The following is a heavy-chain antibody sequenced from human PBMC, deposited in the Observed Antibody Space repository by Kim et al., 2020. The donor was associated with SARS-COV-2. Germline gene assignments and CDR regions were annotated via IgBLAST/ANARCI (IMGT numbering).Heavy chain of an antibody. CDR3: AREEPVGDNNYYYYGMDV. J-gene: IGHJ6*02. Sequence: SVKVSCKASGGTFSSYAISWVRQAPGQGLEWMGGIIPIFGTANYAQKFQGRVTITADESTSTAYMELSSLRSEDTAVYYCAREEPVGDNNYYYYGMDVWGQGTTVTVSS. CDR1: GGTFSSYA. D-gene: IGHD3-10*01. V-gene: IGHV1-69*13. CDR2: IIPIFGTA.